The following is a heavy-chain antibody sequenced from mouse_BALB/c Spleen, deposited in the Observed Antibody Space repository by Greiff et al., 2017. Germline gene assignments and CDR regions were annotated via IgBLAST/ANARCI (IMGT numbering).Heavy chain of an antibody. J-gene: IGHJ4*01. CDR3: ARYSSTHYYAMDY. CDR1: GYSFTSYW. V-gene: IGHV1S127*01. D-gene: IGHD1-1*01. Sequence: VQLQQSGPQLVRPGASVKISCKASGYSFTSYWMHWVKQRPGQGLEWIGMIDPSDSETRLNQKFKDKATLTVDKSSSTAYMQLSSPTSEDSAVYYCARYSSTHYYAMDYWGQGTSVTVSS. CDR2: IDPSDSET.